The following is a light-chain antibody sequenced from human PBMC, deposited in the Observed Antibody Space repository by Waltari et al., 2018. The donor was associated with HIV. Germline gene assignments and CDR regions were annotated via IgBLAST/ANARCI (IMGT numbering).Light chain of an antibody. V-gene: IGLV1-47*01. CDR3: AAWDDSLSGRV. CDR2: RNN. CDR1: SSNIGSNF. Sequence: QSVLTQPPSASGTPGQRVTISCSGSSSNIGSNFVYWYQQLPGTAPQLLIYRNNQRPSGVPDRISGSKSGTAASLAISGLRSEDEADYYCAAWDDSLSGRVFGGGTKLTVL. J-gene: IGLJ3*02.